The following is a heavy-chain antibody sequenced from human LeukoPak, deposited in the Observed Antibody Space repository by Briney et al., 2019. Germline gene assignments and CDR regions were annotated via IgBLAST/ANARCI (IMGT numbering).Heavy chain of an antibody. CDR2: IYFSGSV. CDR3: ARVIGGYFFGY. Sequence: SETLSLTCAVSGDITHYWGWVRQPPGKGPECIGSIYFSGSVYYNPSLRSRVTISLDTSTKQLSLKLSSVTVADTAIYYCARVIGGYFFGYWGQGTLVTVSS. D-gene: IGHD4-23*01. V-gene: IGHV4-39*01. CDR1: GDITHY. J-gene: IGHJ4*02.